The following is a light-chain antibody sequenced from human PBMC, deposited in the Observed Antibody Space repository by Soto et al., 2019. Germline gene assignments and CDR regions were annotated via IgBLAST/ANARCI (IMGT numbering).Light chain of an antibody. CDR3: SSYAGSNNFV. J-gene: IGLJ1*01. Sequence: QSALTQPPSASGFPGQSVTISCTGTSDDIGYYDYVSWYQQHPGKAPKLVIYEVTKRPSGVPDRVSASKSGNTASLTVSGLRAEDEADYYCSSYAGSNNFVFGSGTKVTVL. V-gene: IGLV2-8*01. CDR2: EVT. CDR1: SDDIGYYDY.